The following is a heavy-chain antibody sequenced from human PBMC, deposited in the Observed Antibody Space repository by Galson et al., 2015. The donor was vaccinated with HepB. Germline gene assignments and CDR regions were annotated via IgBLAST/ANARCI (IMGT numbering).Heavy chain of an antibody. CDR3: ARRQIYGSGLYSMDV. CDR2: IYPSASET. D-gene: IGHD2-15*01. V-gene: IGHV5-51*01. J-gene: IGHJ6*02. Sequence: QSGAEVKKPGESLKISCEGSGYRFSMYWIGWVRQMPGRGLEWMGSIYPSASETRYGPSFQGQVTISADKSISTAYLQWSSLKASDTAMYYCARRQIYGSGLYSMDVWGQGTTVTVSS. CDR1: GYRFSMYW.